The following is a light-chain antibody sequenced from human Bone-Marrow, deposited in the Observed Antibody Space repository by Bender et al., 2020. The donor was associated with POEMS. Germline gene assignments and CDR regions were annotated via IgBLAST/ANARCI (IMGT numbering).Light chain of an antibody. Sequence: SYVLTQPPSVSVAPGQTARITCGEDNIGTKSVHWYQQKPGQAPVLVVYDNSERPSGFSGRFAGSNAGNTATLTINRVEAGDEADYFCQLWDSTSGKHIFGSETTVTVL. V-gene: IGLV3-21*02. CDR3: QLWDSTSGKHI. J-gene: IGLJ1*01. CDR2: DNS. CDR1: NIGTKS.